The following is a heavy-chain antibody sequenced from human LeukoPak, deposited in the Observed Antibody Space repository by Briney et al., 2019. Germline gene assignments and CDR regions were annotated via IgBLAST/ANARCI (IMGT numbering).Heavy chain of an antibody. CDR3: AREGGPYRPLDY. V-gene: IGHV4-4*02. Sequence: GSLGLSCAASGFTFSSAWMSWVRQAPGKGLEWIGEVNLQGSTNYNPSLMGRVAISVDKSENHISLQLTSVTAADTAVYYCAREGGPYRPLDYSGQGTLVTVSS. CDR2: VNLQGST. CDR1: GFTFSSAW. J-gene: IGHJ4*02.